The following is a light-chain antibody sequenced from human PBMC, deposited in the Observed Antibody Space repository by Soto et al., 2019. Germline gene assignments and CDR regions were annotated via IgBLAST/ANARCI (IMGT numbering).Light chain of an antibody. CDR3: QQSYSTPCT. Sequence: DIQRTQSPSTLSASLGDRVTITCRASQNIGTSLAWYQQTPGKAPQLLISDASTFESGVPARFGGSGSGTEFTLSTTSLQPNDFATYYCQQSYSTPCTFGQATKVDIK. CDR2: DAS. J-gene: IGKJ1*01. V-gene: IGKV1-5*01. CDR1: QNIGTS.